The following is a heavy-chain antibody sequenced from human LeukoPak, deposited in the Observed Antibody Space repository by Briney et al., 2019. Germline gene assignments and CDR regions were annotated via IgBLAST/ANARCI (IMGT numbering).Heavy chain of an antibody. CDR2: IIPIVNMV. CDR3: ARGDGYNGFRY. V-gene: IGHV1-69*02. Sequence: SVKVSCKASGGTFSDYSISWVRQAPGQGFQWMGRIIPIVNMVDYAKRFQGRVTIIADKSTSTAHMELSSLRSEDTAVYYCARGDGYNGFRYWGQGTPVTVSS. D-gene: IGHD5-24*01. CDR1: GGTFSDYS. J-gene: IGHJ4*02.